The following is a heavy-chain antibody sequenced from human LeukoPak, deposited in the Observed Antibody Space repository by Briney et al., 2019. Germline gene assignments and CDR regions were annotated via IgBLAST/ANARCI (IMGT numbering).Heavy chain of an antibody. Sequence: GGSLRLSCAASGFTFSSYGMHWVRQAPGKGLEWVAIIWSDGNNKYYADSVKGRFTISRDNSKNTLYLQVNSLRAEDTAVYYCARDMSAENDAFDIWGQGTMVTVSS. D-gene: IGHD6-13*01. J-gene: IGHJ3*02. CDR3: ARDMSAENDAFDI. CDR2: IWSDGNNK. CDR1: GFTFSSYG. V-gene: IGHV3-33*01.